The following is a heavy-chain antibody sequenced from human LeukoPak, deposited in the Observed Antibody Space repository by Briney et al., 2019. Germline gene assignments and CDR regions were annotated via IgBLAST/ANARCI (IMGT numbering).Heavy chain of an antibody. CDR3: AILVVAANFDY. J-gene: IGHJ4*02. D-gene: IGHD2-15*01. V-gene: IGHV1-2*02. Sequence: ASVKVSCKASGYTFTGYYMHWVRQAPGQGLEWMGWINPKSGGTNYAQKFHGRVTMTRDTSISTAYMELSRLRSDDTAVYYCAILVVAANFDYWGQGTLVTVSS. CDR1: GYTFTGYY. CDR2: INPKSGGT.